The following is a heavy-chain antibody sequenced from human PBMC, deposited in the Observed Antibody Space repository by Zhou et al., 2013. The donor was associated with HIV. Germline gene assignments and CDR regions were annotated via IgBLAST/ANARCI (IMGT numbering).Heavy chain of an antibody. CDR2: INTYNGNT. CDR3: ARDRDYYDRTGYYYWYFDL. Sequence: QVQLVQSGAEVKKPGASVKVSCKASGYTFTSYGISWVRQAPGQGLEWMGWINTYNGNTNYAQKFQGRVTITTDESTSTAYMELSSLRSEDTAVYYCARDRDYYDRTGYYYWYFDLWAVAPWSLSPQ. J-gene: IGHJ2*01. CDR1: GYTFTSYG. V-gene: IGHV1-18*01. D-gene: IGHD3-22*01.